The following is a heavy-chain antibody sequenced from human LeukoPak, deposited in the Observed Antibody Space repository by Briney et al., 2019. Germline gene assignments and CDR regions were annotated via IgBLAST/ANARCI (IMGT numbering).Heavy chain of an antibody. D-gene: IGHD3-16*01. CDR1: GFTFSTYE. V-gene: IGHV3-48*03. Sequence: GGSLRLSCAASGFTFSTYEMNWVRQAPGKGLEWVSCISISGTTIYYADSVKGRFTISRDNAKNSLYLQMNSLRAEDTAVYYCARGGGRHVEYWGQGNLVTVSS. J-gene: IGHJ4*02. CDR3: ARGGGRHVEY. CDR2: ISISGTTI.